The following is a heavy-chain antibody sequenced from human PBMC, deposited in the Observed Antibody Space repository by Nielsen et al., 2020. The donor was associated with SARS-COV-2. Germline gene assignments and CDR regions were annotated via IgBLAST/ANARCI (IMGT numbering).Heavy chain of an antibody. D-gene: IGHD3-22*01. Sequence: SLKISCSASGFTFISYWMHWVRQAPVKGLVLVSRINSDWSSTSYADSVKGRFTISRDNAKNTLYLQMNSLRAEDTAVYYCARVRVRYYDNGPPYFGYWGQGTLVTVSS. CDR1: GFTFISYW. CDR3: ARVRVRYYDNGPPYFGY. V-gene: IGHV3-74*01. J-gene: IGHJ4*02. CDR2: INSDWSST.